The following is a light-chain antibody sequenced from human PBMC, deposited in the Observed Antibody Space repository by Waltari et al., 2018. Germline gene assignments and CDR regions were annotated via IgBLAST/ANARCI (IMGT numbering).Light chain of an antibody. V-gene: IGKV3-15*01. CDR1: QSVSSN. CDR3: QQYNNWPPGA. CDR2: GAS. Sequence: EIVMTQSPATLSVSPGERATLSCRASQSVSSNLAWYQQKPGQAPRLLIHGASTRATSISARFSGSGSGKEFTLTISSLQSEDFAVYYCQQYNNWPPGAFGQGTKVEIK. J-gene: IGKJ1*01.